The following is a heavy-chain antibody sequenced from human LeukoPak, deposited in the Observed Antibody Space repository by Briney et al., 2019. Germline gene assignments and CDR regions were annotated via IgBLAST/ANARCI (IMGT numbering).Heavy chain of an antibody. Sequence: AGESLKISCKGSGYSFTSYWTGWVRQMPGKGLEWMGIIYSPSFQGQVTISADKSISTAYLQWSSLKASDTAMYYCARHLASPEGGVDYWGQGTLVTVSS. CDR1: GYSFTSYW. CDR2: I. J-gene: IGHJ4*02. D-gene: IGHD3-16*01. V-gene: IGHV5-51*01. CDR3: ARHLASPEGGVDY.